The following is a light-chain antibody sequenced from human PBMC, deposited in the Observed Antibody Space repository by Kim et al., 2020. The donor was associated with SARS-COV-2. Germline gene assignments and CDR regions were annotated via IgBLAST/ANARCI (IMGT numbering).Light chain of an antibody. J-gene: IGLJ3*02. CDR1: SSDVGGYDS. V-gene: IGLV2-14*03. CDR3: SSYTTSATLV. CDR2: DVT. Sequence: QSALTQPASVSGSPGQSITISCTGTSSDVGGYDSVSWYQHRPGKAPQLMIYDVTKRPSGVSNRFSGSKSGNTASLTISGLLAEDETTYYCSSYTTSATLVFGAGTTVTVL.